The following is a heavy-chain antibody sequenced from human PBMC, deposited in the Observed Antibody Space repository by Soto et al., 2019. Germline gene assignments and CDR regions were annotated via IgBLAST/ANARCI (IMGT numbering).Heavy chain of an antibody. CDR1: GFTFSSYA. CDR3: ARDLGYSLLNWFDP. CDR2: ISDDGSNK. J-gene: IGHJ5*02. V-gene: IGHV3-30-3*01. Sequence: QVQLVESGGGVVQPGRSLRLSCAASGFTFSSYAMHWVRQAPGKGLEWVAVISDDGSNKYYADSVKGRFTSSRDNSKNTLYLQMNSLRAEDTAVYYCARDLGYSLLNWFDPWGQGTLVTVSS. D-gene: IGHD6-25*01.